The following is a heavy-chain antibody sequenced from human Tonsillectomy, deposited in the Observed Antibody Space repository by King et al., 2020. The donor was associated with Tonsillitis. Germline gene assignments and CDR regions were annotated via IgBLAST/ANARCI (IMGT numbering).Heavy chain of an antibody. CDR2: IISTSTYT. Sequence: VQLVESGGGLVKPGGSLRFSCASSGFSGRDSYMNWIRQAPGKGLEWVSYIISTSTYTNSADSVKGRFTISSDNAKNSLFLQVNSLRAEDPAVYYCSPDLSNGDQSWGQGTLVTVSS. D-gene: IGHD4-17*01. J-gene: IGHJ4*02. CDR1: GFSGRDSY. V-gene: IGHV3-11*06. CDR3: SPDLSNGDQS.